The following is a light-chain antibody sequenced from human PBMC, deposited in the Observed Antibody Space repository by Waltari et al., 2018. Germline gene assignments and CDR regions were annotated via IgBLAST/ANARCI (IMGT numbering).Light chain of an antibody. CDR3: SSWTDSDSFKLL. CDR1: SSDVGGSNY. CDR2: DVT. Sequence: QSALTQPASVSGSPGQSITISCTGTSSDVGGSNYVSCYQRHPGKVPQVMICDVTNRPAGVSKRFAGAKSGNMASLTISGLQAEDEADYYCSSWTDSDSFKLLFGGGTKLAFL. J-gene: IGLJ2*01. V-gene: IGLV2-14*03.